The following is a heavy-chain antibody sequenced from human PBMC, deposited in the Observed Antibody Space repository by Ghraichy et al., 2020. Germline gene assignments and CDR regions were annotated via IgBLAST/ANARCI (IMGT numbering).Heavy chain of an antibody. J-gene: IGHJ4*02. CDR3: ARRGSYRLFDY. V-gene: IGHV3-48*01. Sequence: ETLSLTCAASGFTFSSYSMNWVRQAPGKGLEWVSYISSSSSTIYYADSVKGRFTISRDNAKNSLYLQMNSLRAEDTAVYYCARRGSYRLFDYWGQGTLVTVSS. CDR1: GFTFSSYS. CDR2: ISSSSSTI. D-gene: IGHD3-16*02.